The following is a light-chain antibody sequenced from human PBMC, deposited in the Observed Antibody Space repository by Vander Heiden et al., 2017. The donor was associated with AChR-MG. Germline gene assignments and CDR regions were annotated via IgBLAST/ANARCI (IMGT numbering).Light chain of an antibody. CDR3: GSYAGSGDFYV. CDR2: EVS. CDR1: SSDVGGHNY. J-gene: IGLJ1*01. Sequence: QSALTQPPSAPGSPGPSCTFSGTGTSSDVGGHNYVSWYQQHPGKAPKLMIFEVSKRPSGVPDRFSGSKSGNTASLTVSGLQAEDEADYYCGSYAGSGDFYVFGTGTKVTVL. V-gene: IGLV2-8*01.